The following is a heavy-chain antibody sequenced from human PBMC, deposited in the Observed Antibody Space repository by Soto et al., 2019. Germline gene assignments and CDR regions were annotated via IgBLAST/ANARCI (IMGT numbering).Heavy chain of an antibody. Sequence: EVQLVESGGDLVQPGGSLRLSCAASGFIIGNYWINWVRQTPGKGLEWVANIRQDGSEKYYLESVKGRFTISRDNAKNSVYLQMNSLRAEDTALYYCARGRGIYWGQGTLVTVCS. CDR2: IRQDGSEK. D-gene: IGHD1-26*01. CDR3: ARGRGIY. V-gene: IGHV3-7*05. J-gene: IGHJ4*02. CDR1: GFIIGNYW.